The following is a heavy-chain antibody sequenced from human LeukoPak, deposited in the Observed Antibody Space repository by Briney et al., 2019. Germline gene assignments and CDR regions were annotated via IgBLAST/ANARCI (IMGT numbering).Heavy chain of an antibody. CDR2: IGTSSTTI. J-gene: IGHJ6*03. V-gene: IGHV3-48*01. Sequence: HPSETLSLTCTVSGGSISSSSYYWGWIRQPPGKGLEWVSNIGTSSTTIYYADSVKGRFTISRDNAKNSLYLQMNSLRADDTAVYYCARFAAGGSYYYYMDVWGKGTTVTVSS. CDR1: GGSISSSS. CDR3: ARFAAGGSYYYYMDV. D-gene: IGHD6-25*01.